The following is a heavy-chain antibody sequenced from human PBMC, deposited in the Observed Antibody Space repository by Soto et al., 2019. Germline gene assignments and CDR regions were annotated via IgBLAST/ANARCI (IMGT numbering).Heavy chain of an antibody. D-gene: IGHD2-21*02. V-gene: IGHV3-74*01. Sequence: GGSLRLSCAASGFTFXSDWMHWFRQAPGKGLVWVSRIDSAGRTTTYADSVKGRFTISRDNAKNTLYLQMNGLRAEDTALYYCARWFTGGNFDYFDFWGQGTQVTVSS. CDR1: GFTFXSDW. CDR2: IDSAGRTT. J-gene: IGHJ4*02. CDR3: ARWFTGGNFDYFDF.